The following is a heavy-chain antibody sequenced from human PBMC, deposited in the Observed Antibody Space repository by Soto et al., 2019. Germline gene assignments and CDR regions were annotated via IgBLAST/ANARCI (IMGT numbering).Heavy chain of an antibody. CDR2: IYWDDDK. Sequence: QITLNESGPTLVKPTQTLTLTCSFSGFSLSTRGVGVGWIRQPPGKALEWLALIYWDDDKRSSPSLSSRLTVTKDTSKNQVVLPMTNMDPVDTATYYCAHFRDYGQIDYWAQGTLVTVSS. D-gene: IGHD4-17*01. J-gene: IGHJ4*02. V-gene: IGHV2-5*02. CDR3: AHFRDYGQIDY. CDR1: GFSLSTRGVG.